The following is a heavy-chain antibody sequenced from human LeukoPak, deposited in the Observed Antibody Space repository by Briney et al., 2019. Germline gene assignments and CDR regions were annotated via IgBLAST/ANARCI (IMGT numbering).Heavy chain of an antibody. V-gene: IGHV4-39*07. J-gene: IGHJ4*02. CDR3: ARDRAYDILTGYCDY. CDR2: IYHSGST. D-gene: IGHD3-9*01. Sequence: PSETLSLTCTVSGGSISSSSYYWGWIRQPPGKGLEWIGSIYHSGSTYYNPSLKSRVTISVDTSKNQFSLKLSSVTAADTAVYYCARDRAYDILTGYCDYWGQGTLVTVSS. CDR1: GGSISSSSYY.